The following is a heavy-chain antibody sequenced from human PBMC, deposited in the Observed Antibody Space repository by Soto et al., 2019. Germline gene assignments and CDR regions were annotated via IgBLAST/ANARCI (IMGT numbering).Heavy chain of an antibody. D-gene: IGHD3-3*01. CDR3: AKDANYDFWSGYYPPGGYWFDP. CDR1: GFTFSSYA. V-gene: IGHV3-23*01. J-gene: IGHJ5*02. CDR2: ISGSGGST. Sequence: GGSLRLSCAASGFTFSSYAMSWVRQAPGKGLEWVSAISGSGGSTYYADSVKGRFTISRDNSKNTLYLQMNSLRAEDTAVYYCAKDANYDFWSGYYPPGGYWFDPWGQGTLVTVPQ.